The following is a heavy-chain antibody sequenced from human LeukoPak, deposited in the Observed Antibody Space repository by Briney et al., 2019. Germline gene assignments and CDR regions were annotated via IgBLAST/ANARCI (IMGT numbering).Heavy chain of an antibody. V-gene: IGHV3-53*01. CDR2: IYSGGST. CDR3: AGGTNLGN. J-gene: IGHJ4*02. CDR1: GFTVSNND. D-gene: IGHD3-16*01. Sequence: GRSLRLSCAASGFTVSNNDMSWVRQAPGKGLECVSVIYSGGSTYYADSVKGRLAISRDSSKNTLYLEMNSLRAEDTAVYYCAGGTNLGNWGQGTLVTVSS.